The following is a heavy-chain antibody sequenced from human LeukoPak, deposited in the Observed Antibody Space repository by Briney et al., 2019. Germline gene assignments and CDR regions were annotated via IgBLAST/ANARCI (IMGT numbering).Heavy chain of an antibody. J-gene: IGHJ5*02. CDR3: ARQRGDYYDSSGYIWFDP. CDR1: GGSISSSSYY. CDR2: IYYSGST. V-gene: IGHV4-39*01. D-gene: IGHD3-22*01. Sequence: SETLSLTCTVSGGSISSSSYYWGWIRQPPGKGLEWIGSIYYSGSTYYNPSLKSRVTISVDTSKNQFSLKLSSVTAADTAVYYCARQRGDYYDSSGYIWFDPWGQGTLVTVSS.